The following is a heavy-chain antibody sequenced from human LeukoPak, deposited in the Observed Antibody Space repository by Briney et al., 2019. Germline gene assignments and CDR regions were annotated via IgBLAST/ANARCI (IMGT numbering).Heavy chain of an antibody. CDR2: IYYSGST. CDR1: GGSISSSGYY. J-gene: IGHJ4*02. Sequence: SETLSLTCTVSGGSISSSGYYWSWIRQPPGKGLEWIGYIYYSGSTNYNPSLKSRVTISVDTSKNQFSLKLSSVTAADTAVYYCAREQQLVLDYWGQGTLVTVSS. V-gene: IGHV4-61*08. CDR3: AREQQLVLDY. D-gene: IGHD6-13*01.